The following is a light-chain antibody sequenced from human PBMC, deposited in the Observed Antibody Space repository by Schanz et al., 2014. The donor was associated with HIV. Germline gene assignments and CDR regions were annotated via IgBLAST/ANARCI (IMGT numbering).Light chain of an antibody. CDR2: RNS. Sequence: QSVLTQPPSVSGAPGQRVTISCTGSSSNIGADYDVHWYQQLPGTAPKLLIYRNSNRPSGVPDRFSGSKSGTSASLAITGLQAEDEANYYCQSYDSSLRGPVFGGGTQLTVL. CDR1: SSNIGADYD. V-gene: IGLV1-40*01. CDR3: QSYDSSLRGPV. J-gene: IGLJ2*01.